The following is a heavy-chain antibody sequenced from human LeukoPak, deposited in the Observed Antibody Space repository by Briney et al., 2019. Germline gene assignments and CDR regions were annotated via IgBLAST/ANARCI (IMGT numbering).Heavy chain of an antibody. Sequence: VASVKVSCKASGYTFTGYYMHWVRQAPGQGLEWMGWINPNSGGTNYAQKFQGRVTMTRDTSISTAYMELSRLRSDDTAVYYCARGHSSGYYGPDYWGQGTLVTVSS. J-gene: IGHJ4*02. V-gene: IGHV1-2*02. CDR2: INPNSGGT. CDR1: GYTFTGYY. D-gene: IGHD3-22*01. CDR3: ARGHSSGYYGPDY.